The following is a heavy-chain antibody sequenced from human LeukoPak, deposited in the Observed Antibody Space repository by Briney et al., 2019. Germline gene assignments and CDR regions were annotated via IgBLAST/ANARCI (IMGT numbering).Heavy chain of an antibody. CDR1: GFTLSDYY. D-gene: IGHD2-2*01. CDR3: ARVSGYCSSTSCFDY. J-gene: IGHJ4*02. CDR2: ISSSGSTI. Sequence: PGGSLRLSCAGSGFTLSDYYMSWIRQAPGKGLEWVSYISSSGSTIYYADSVKGRFTISRDNAKNSLYLQMNSLRAEDTAVYYCARVSGYCSSTSCFDYWGQGTLVTVSS. V-gene: IGHV3-11*04.